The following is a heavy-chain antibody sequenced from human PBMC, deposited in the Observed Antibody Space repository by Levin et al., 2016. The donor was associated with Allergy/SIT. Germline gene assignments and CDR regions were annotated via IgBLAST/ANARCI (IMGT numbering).Heavy chain of an antibody. CDR3: ARNSRSQGPKILRSFDV. J-gene: IGHJ3*01. Sequence: SETLSLTCAVYGASLTGDYWSWIRQFPGKGLEWIGEIKHSGRTNYNPSLRNRIILSVDRSKNQFALRLASVTAADTAKYYCARNSRSQGPKILRSFDVWDQGSVVTVSS. CDR1: GASLTGDY. D-gene: IGHD3-10*01. CDR2: IKHSGRT. V-gene: IGHV4-34*01.